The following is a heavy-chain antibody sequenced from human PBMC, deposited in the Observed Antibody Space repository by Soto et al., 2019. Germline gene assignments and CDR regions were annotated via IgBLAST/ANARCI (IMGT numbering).Heavy chain of an antibody. V-gene: IGHV1-8*01. Sequence: ASVKVSCKASGYTFTSYDINWVRQATGQGLEWMGWMNPNSGNTGYAQKFQGRVTMTRNTSISTAYMELSSLRSEDTAVYYCARGWDLNWDYYYYYMDVWGKGTTVTVSS. CDR1: GYTFTSYD. J-gene: IGHJ6*03. D-gene: IGHD1-26*01. CDR2: MNPNSGNT. CDR3: ARGWDLNWDYYYYYMDV.